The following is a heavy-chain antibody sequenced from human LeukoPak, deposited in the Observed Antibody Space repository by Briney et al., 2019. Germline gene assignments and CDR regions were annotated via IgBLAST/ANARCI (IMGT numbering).Heavy chain of an antibody. J-gene: IGHJ4*02. CDR3: ARGGGYASPIGY. CDR1: GGSFSGYY. Sequence: SETLSLTCAVYGGSFSGYYWSWIRQPPGKGLEWIGYIYHSGSTNYNPSLKSRVTISVDTSKNQFSLKLSSVTAADTAVYYRARGGGYASPIGYWGQGALVTVSS. D-gene: IGHD5-12*01. V-gene: IGHV4-59*01. CDR2: IYHSGST.